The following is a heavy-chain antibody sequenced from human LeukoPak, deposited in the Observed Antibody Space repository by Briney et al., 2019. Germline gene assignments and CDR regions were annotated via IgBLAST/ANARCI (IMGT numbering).Heavy chain of an antibody. J-gene: IGHJ4*02. CDR1: GFTFSSYG. V-gene: IGHV3-30*18. Sequence: GGSLRLSCSASGFTFSSYGMHWVRQAPGKGLEWVAVISYDGSNKYYADSVKGRFTISRDNSKNTLYLQMNSLRAEDTAVYYCAKVSQWFGELSCPDYWGQGTLVTVSS. D-gene: IGHD3-10*01. CDR2: ISYDGSNK. CDR3: AKVSQWFGELSCPDY.